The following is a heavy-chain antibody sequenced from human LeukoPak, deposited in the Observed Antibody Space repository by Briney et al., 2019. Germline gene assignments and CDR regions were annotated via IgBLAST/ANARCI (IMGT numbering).Heavy chain of an antibody. D-gene: IGHD2-2*01. J-gene: IGHJ5*02. CDR3: ARGHHRYCSSTSCPNWFDP. CDR2: IIPILGIA. Sequence: SVKVSCKAPGGTFSSYTISWVRQAPGQGLEWMGRIIPILGIANYAQKFQGRVTITADKSTSTAYMELSSLRSEDTAVYYCARGHHRYCSSTSCPNWFDPWGQGTLVSVSS. CDR1: GGTFSSYT. V-gene: IGHV1-69*02.